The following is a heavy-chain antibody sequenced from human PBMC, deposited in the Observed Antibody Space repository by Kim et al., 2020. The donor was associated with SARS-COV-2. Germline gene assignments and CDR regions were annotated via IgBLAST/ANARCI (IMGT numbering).Heavy chain of an antibody. Sequence: GGSLRLSCAASGLTFSNYWMHWVRQAPGKGLVWVSLINTDGSTTKYADSVKGRFTISRDNAKNTLYLQMNSLRVEDTAEYYCAIGIVSLNTGVDYWGQGTLVAGSS. CDR3: AIGIVSLNTGVDY. D-gene: IGHD1-26*01. J-gene: IGHJ4*02. CDR2: INTDGSTT. CDR1: GLTFSNYW. V-gene: IGHV3-74*03.